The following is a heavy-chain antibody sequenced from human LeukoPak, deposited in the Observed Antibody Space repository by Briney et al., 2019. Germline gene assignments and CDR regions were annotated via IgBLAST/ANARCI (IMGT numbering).Heavy chain of an antibody. J-gene: IGHJ6*03. V-gene: IGHV4-59*01. CDR3: TRGSIAYYYMDV. Sequence: SETLSLTCTVSAGSISSYYWSWIRQPPGNGLEWIGYIYYSGSTNYNPSLKSRVTISVDTSKNQFSLKLSSVTAADTAVYYCTRGSIAYYYMDVWGKGTTVTISS. D-gene: IGHD3-22*01. CDR1: AGSISSYY. CDR2: IYYSGST.